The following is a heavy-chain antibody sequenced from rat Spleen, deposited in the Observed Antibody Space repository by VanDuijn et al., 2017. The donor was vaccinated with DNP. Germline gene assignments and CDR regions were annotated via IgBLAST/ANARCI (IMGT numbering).Heavy chain of an antibody. J-gene: IGHJ1*01. D-gene: IGHD1-9*01. CDR1: GSSLSNFG. Sequence: QVQLRESGPGLVQPSQILSLTCTVSGSSLSNFGINWVRQPPGKGLEWMGVMWNHGGTDYNSAIKSRLSISRDTSKSQVFLKMNSLQTEDTAMYFCARATYYGNNPYWYFDFWGPGTMVTVSS. CDR2: MWNHGGT. CDR3: ARATYYGNNPYWYFDF. V-gene: IGHV2-47*01.